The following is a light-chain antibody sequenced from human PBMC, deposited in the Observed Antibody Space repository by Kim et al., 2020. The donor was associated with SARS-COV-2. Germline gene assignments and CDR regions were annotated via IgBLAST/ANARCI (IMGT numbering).Light chain of an antibody. Sequence: GERATLSCRSSQSVSRSVAWYQHKPGQAPRLLIYGASTRATGIPPRFSGSGSGTEFTLTISSLQSEDFAVYYCQQYSSRPPSVTFGGGTKVDIK. V-gene: IGKV3D-15*01. CDR1: QSVSRS. CDR2: GAS. J-gene: IGKJ4*01. CDR3: QQYSSRPPSVT.